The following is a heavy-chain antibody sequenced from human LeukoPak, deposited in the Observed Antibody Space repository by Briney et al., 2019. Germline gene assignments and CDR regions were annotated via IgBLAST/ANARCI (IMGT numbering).Heavy chain of an antibody. D-gene: IGHD4-17*01. CDR1: GLTFSTYS. J-gene: IGHJ3*02. V-gene: IGHV3-21*01. CDR3: AREKASTVTYDTFDI. CDR2: ISSSSSYI. Sequence: SGGSLRLSCAGSGLTFSTYSMNWVRQAPGKGLEWVSSISSSSSYIYYADSVKGRFTISRDNAKNSLYLQMNSLRAEDTAVYYCAREKASTVTYDTFDIWGQGTMVTVSS.